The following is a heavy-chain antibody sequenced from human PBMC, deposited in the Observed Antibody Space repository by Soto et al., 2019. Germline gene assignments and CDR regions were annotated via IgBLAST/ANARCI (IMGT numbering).Heavy chain of an antibody. Sequence: GGSLRLSCAASGFTFSSYAMSWVRQAPGKGLEWVSAISGSAVSTYYADSVKGRFTISRDNSKSTLYLQMNSLRAEDTAVYYCVKDPISPPNTAPGPYGMDVWGQGTTVTVSS. J-gene: IGHJ6*02. CDR3: VKDPISPPNTAPGPYGMDV. D-gene: IGHD5-18*01. CDR2: ISGSAVST. CDR1: GFTFSSYA. V-gene: IGHV3-23*01.